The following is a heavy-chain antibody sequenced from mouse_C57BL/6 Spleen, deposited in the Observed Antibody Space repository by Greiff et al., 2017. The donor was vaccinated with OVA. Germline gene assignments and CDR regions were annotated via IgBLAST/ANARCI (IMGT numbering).Heavy chain of an antibody. D-gene: IGHD1-1*01. CDR1: GYAFSSYW. CDR3: ARLETTVVAPDY. V-gene: IGHV1-80*01. CDR2: IYPGDGDT. Sequence: QVQLQQSGAELVKPGASVKISCKASGYAFSSYWMNWVKQRPGKGLEWIGQIYPGDGDTNYNGKFKGEATLTADKSSSTAYMQLSSLTSEDSAVYFCARLETTVVAPDYWGQGTTLTVSS. J-gene: IGHJ2*01.